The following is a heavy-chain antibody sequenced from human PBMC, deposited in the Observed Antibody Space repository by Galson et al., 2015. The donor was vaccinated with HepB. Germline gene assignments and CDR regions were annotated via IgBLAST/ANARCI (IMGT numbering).Heavy chain of an antibody. D-gene: IGHD4-17*01. Sequence: SLRLSCAASGFSFDDYTMHWVRQAPGKGLEWISLFSWVGNTYYADSVKGRFTISRDNSKNSLYLQMSSLRSEDTASYYCAKDIGYGDYEDAFDIWGQGTMVTVSS. J-gene: IGHJ3*02. V-gene: IGHV3-43*01. CDR3: AKDIGYGDYEDAFDI. CDR1: GFSFDDYT. CDR2: FSWVGNT.